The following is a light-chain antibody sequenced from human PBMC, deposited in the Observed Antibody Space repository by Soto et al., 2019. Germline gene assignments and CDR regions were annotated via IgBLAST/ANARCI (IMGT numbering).Light chain of an antibody. CDR2: KAS. Sequence: DIQMSNSPVALSGSVGDRVTITCRASQTSSSWLAWYQQKPGKAPKLLIYKASTLKSGVPSRFSGSGSGTEFTLTISSLQPDDFATYCCQQLLIYPIPFGQVTRLEIK. J-gene: IGKJ5*01. CDR3: QQLLIYPIP. V-gene: IGKV1-5*03. CDR1: QTSSSW.